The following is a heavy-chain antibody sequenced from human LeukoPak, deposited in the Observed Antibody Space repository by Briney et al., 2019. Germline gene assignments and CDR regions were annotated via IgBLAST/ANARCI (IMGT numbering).Heavy chain of an antibody. Sequence: GASVKVSCKVSGYTLTELSMHWVRQAPGKGLEWMGGFDPEDGETIYAQKFQGRVTMTEDTSTDTAYMELSSLRSEDTAVYYCARDQYSLELRDLFDYWGQGTLVTVSS. J-gene: IGHJ4*02. V-gene: IGHV1-24*01. CDR1: GYTLTELS. D-gene: IGHD1-7*01. CDR2: FDPEDGET. CDR3: ARDQYSLELRDLFDY.